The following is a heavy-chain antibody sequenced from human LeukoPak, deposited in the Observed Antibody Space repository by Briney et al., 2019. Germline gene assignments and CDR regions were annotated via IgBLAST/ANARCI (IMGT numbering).Heavy chain of an antibody. J-gene: IGHJ4*02. CDR2: IRYDGSNK. V-gene: IGHV3-30*02. Sequence: GGSLRLSCAASGFTFSSYGMHWVRQAPGKGLEWVAFIRYDGSNKYYADSVKGRFTISRDNSKNTLYLQMNSLRAEDTAVYYCARTQRFLEWSYYFDYWGQGTLVTVSS. D-gene: IGHD3-3*01. CDR1: GFTFSSYG. CDR3: ARTQRFLEWSYYFDY.